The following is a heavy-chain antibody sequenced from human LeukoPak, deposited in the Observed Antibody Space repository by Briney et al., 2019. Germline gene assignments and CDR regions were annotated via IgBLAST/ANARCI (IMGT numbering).Heavy chain of an antibody. CDR3: AKSPSGRSRISRFDY. J-gene: IGHJ4*02. D-gene: IGHD1-26*01. CDR1: GFTFSSYG. V-gene: IGHV3-30*18. CDR2: ISYDGSNK. Sequence: PGRSLRLSCAASGFTFSSYGMHWVRQAPGKGLEWVAVISYDGSNKYYADSVNGRFTISRDNSKNMLSLQMNSLRAEDTAVYYCAKSPSGRSRISRFDYWGQGILVTVSS.